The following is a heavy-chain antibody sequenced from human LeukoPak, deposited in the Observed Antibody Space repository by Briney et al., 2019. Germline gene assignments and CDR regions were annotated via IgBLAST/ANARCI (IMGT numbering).Heavy chain of an antibody. J-gene: IGHJ6*03. D-gene: IGHD6-13*01. CDR2: INPSGGST. Sequence: ASVKVSCKASGYTFTSYYMHWVRQAPGQGLEWMGIINPSGGSTSYAQKFQGRVTMTRDTSTSTVYMELSSLRSEDTAVYYCARVIAFPGIADYYYYYMDVWGKGTTVTISS. V-gene: IGHV1-46*01. CDR1: GYTFTSYY. CDR3: ARVIAFPGIADYYYYYMDV.